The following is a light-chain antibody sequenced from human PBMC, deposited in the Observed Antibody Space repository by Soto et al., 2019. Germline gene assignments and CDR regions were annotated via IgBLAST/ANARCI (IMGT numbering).Light chain of an antibody. CDR1: QSVSSY. V-gene: IGKV3-11*01. CDR3: QQRSNWPRYT. Sequence: EIVLTQSPATLSLSPGERATLSCRASQSVSSYFAWYQQKPGQAPRLLIYDASNRATGIPARVSGNGSGTHLPPPLSSLEPEDFAVYYCQQRSNWPRYTFGQGTKLEI. CDR2: DAS. J-gene: IGKJ2*01.